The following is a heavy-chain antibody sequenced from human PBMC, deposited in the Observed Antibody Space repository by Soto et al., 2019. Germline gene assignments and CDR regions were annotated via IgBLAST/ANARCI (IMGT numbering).Heavy chain of an antibody. J-gene: IGHJ3*01. CDR1: GGSISSSSW. CDR3: ARGLSFRGDFDV. CDR2: IYHAGSP. Sequence: HLQESGPGLVKPSGTLSLTCDVSGGSISSSSWWTWVRQSPGKGLEWIGEIYHAGSPNYIPSFHRRVTILADKSKNHFSLRLTSVTDADTAIYYCARGLSFRGDFDVWGKGTTVTVSS. D-gene: IGHD2-21*02. V-gene: IGHV4-4*02.